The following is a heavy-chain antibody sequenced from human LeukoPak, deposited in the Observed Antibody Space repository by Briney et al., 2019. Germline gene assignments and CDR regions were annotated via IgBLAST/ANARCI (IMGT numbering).Heavy chain of an antibody. CDR3: ARLYCSGATRYANLDY. D-gene: IGHD2-15*01. J-gene: IGHJ4*02. CDR2: ISGSSGYT. V-gene: IGHV3-11*06. Sequence: PGGSLRLSCAASGFTFNDYYMSWIRQAPGKGLEWVSYISGSSGYTEYADSVKGRFTISRDNAKNSLYLQMNSLTAEDTAVYYCARLYCSGATRYANLDYWGQGTLVAVSS. CDR1: GFTFNDYY.